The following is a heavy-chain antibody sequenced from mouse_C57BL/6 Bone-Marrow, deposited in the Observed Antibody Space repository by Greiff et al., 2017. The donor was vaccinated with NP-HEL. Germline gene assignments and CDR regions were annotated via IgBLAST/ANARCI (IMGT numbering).Heavy chain of an antibody. CDR3: TTGAMDY. V-gene: IGHV14-4*01. Sequence: EVQVVESGAELVRPGASVKLSCTASGFNIKDDYMHWVKQRPEQGLEWIGWIDPENGDTEYASKFQGKATITADTSSNTAYLQLSSLTSEDTAVYDCTTGAMDYWGQGTSVTVSS. J-gene: IGHJ4*01. CDR2: IDPENGDT. CDR1: GFNIKDDY.